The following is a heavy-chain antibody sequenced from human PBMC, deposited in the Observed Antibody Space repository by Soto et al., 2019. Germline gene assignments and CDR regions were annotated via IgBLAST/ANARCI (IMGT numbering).Heavy chain of an antibody. D-gene: IGHD2-2*02. CDR3: AKDAIPYNGRDDAFDL. CDR1: GYPFGDYA. J-gene: IGHJ3*01. V-gene: IGHV3-23*01. CDR2: IGPTEAHAP. Sequence: GSLRLSCVASGYPFGDYAMRWVRQAPGKGLEWVSAIGPTEAHAPAYAASVKGRFTISRDNSRNILYLQMTNLRAEDTGVYYCAKDAIPYNGRDDAFDLWGQGTMVTVSS.